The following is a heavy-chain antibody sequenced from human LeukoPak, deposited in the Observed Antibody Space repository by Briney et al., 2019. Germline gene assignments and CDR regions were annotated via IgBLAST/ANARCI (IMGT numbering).Heavy chain of an antibody. CDR3: ARGSSLYYYYYMDV. Sequence: SETLSLTCTVSGGSISSGDYYWSWIRQPPGKGLEWIGYIYTSGSTNYNPSLKSRVTISVDTSKNQFSLKLSSVTAADTAVYYCARGSSLYYYYYMDVWGKGTTVTVSS. CDR2: IYTSGST. CDR1: GGSISSGDYY. D-gene: IGHD6-13*01. V-gene: IGHV4-61*08. J-gene: IGHJ6*03.